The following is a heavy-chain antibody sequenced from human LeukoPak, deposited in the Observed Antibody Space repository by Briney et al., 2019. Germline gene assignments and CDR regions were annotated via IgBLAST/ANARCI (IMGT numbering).Heavy chain of an antibody. CDR3: ARDRYGDYPDAFDI. Sequence: SETLSLTCTVSGGSISSSSYYWGWIRQPPGKGLEWIGEINHSGSTNYNPSLKSRVTISVDTSKNQFSLKLSSVTAADTAVYYCARDRYGDYPDAFDIWGQGTMVTVSS. D-gene: IGHD4-17*01. J-gene: IGHJ3*02. V-gene: IGHV4-39*07. CDR2: INHSGST. CDR1: GGSISSSSYY.